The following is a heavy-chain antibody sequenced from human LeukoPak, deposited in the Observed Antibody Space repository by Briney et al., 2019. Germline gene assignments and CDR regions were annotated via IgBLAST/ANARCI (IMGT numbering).Heavy chain of an antibody. CDR3: ARSPRTGYYRSAYMDV. Sequence: GSLRLSCAASGFTFSTYWMNWYRQAPGKGLEWIGSIYYSGSTYYNPSLKSRVTISVDTSKNQFSLKLSSVTAADTAVYYCARSPRTGYYRSAYMDVWGKGTTVTVSS. CDR2: IYYSGST. V-gene: IGHV4-39*07. D-gene: IGHD3/OR15-3a*01. J-gene: IGHJ6*03. CDR1: GFTFSTYW.